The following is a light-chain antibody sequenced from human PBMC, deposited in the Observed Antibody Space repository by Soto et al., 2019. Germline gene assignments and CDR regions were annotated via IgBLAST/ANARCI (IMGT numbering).Light chain of an antibody. CDR3: CSYAGTYSYV. CDR2: DVS. V-gene: IGLV2-11*01. Sequence: QSVLTQPRSVSGSPGQSVTISCTGTSGDVGAYNYVSWYQQHSGKAPKFMIYDVSKRPSGVPDRFSGSKSGNTASLTISGLQAEDEADYYCCSYAGTYSYVFXTGTKLTVL. J-gene: IGLJ1*01. CDR1: SGDVGAYNY.